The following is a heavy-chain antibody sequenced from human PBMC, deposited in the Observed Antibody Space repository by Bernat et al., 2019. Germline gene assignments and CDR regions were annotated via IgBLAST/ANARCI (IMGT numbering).Heavy chain of an antibody. Sequence: QLKESGPRLVKPSETLSLTCTVSGGSISSSAYYWDWIRQPPGKGLEWIGGIYYSGRTYYNPSLRSRVSISVDTSRNHFSVKLSSVTAADTAVYYCARRGSSSPRNWFDPWGQGTLVTVSS. J-gene: IGHJ5*02. CDR2: IYYSGRT. CDR3: ARRGSSSPRNWFDP. CDR1: GGSISSSAYY. V-gene: IGHV4-39*02. D-gene: IGHD6-6*01.